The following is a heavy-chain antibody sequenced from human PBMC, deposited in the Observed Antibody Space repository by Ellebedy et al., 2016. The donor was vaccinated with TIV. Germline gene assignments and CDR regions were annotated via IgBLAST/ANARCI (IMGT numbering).Heavy chain of an antibody. D-gene: IGHD6-19*01. Sequence: SQTLSLTCAIPGDSVFNNDAAWNWIRQSPSRGLEWLGRTFYRSKWIYEYAASVKSRVTINPDTSKNQFSLHLRSVTPEDTAVYFCARDHYNSGLYDSWGQGTRVTVSS. V-gene: IGHV6-1*01. CDR1: GDSVFNNDAA. J-gene: IGHJ4*02. CDR2: TFYRSKWIY. CDR3: ARDHYNSGLYDS.